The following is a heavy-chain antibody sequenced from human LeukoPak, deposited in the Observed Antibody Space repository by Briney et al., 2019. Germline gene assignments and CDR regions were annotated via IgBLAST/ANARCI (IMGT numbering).Heavy chain of an antibody. V-gene: IGHV3-11*04. CDR3: ARGRDGYNSGAFDI. CDR1: GFTFTDYY. D-gene: IGHD5-24*01. Sequence: GGSLRLSCAASGFTFTDYYMSWIRQAPGKGLEWVSYISSSGSTIYYADSVKGRFTISRDNAKKSLYLQMNSLRAEDTAVYYCARGRDGYNSGAFDIWDQGTMVTISS. J-gene: IGHJ3*02. CDR2: ISSSGSTI.